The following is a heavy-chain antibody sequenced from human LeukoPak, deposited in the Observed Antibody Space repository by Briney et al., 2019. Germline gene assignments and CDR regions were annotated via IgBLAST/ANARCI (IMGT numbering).Heavy chain of an antibody. V-gene: IGHV3-33*01. CDR3: ARESTMAYFDY. D-gene: IGHD3-10*01. J-gene: IGHJ4*02. Sequence: PGGSLRLSCAASGFTFSSYGMHWVRQAPGKGLEWVAVIWYDGSNKYYADSVKGRFTISRDNSKNTLYLQMNSLRAEDTAVYYCARESTMAYFDYWGQGTLVTVSS. CDR2: IWYDGSNK. CDR1: GFTFSSYG.